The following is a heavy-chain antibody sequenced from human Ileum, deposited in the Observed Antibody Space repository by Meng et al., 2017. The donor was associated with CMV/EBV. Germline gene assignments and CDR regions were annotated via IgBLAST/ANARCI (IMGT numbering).Heavy chain of an antibody. CDR2: IHDSGST. Sequence: ELGHGLVKPAHPLSLLCTVSGDSIGSGHYYWSWIRQTPGKGLEWIGHIHDSGSTYYNPSLQSRVTISVDTSKNQFSLKLSSVTAADTAVYYCARVWGIAVRPLDYWGQGTLVTVFS. D-gene: IGHD6-6*01. CDR3: ARVWGIAVRPLDY. CDR1: GDSIGSGHYY. J-gene: IGHJ4*02. V-gene: IGHV4-30-4*01.